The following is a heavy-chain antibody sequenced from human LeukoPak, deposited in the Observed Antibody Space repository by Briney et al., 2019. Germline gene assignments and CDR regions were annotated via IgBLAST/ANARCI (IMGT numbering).Heavy chain of an antibody. CDR3: ARLVMATISFEY. CDR1: GGSISSSNYY. D-gene: IGHD5-24*01. J-gene: IGHJ4*02. V-gene: IGHV4-39*01. CDR2: MYYSGST. Sequence: SETLSLTCTVSGGSISSSNYYWGWIRQPPGKGLEWIGSMYYSGSTYYNSSLKSRVTISVDTSKNQFSLKLTSVTAADRAVYYCARLVMATISFEYWGQGTLVTVSS.